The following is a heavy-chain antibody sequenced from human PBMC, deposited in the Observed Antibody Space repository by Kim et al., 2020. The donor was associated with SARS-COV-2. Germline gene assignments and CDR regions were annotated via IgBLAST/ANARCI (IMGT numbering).Heavy chain of an antibody. Sequence: YYADSVQGRFTISRDNSKNTLYLQMNSLRAEDTAVYYCAIRVGGLAARLFAFDIWGQGTMVTVSS. D-gene: IGHD6-6*01. V-gene: IGHV3-23*01. J-gene: IGHJ3*02. CDR3: AIRVGGLAARLFAFDI.